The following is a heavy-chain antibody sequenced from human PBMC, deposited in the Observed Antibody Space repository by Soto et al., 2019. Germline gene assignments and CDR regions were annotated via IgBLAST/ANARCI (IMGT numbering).Heavy chain of an antibody. D-gene: IGHD1-26*01. V-gene: IGHV1-8*01. CDR3: ARAIRNQLLSDY. Sequence: QVQLVQSGAEVKQPGASVKVSCRASGYTFTNYDICWVRQATGQGLEWMGWMNPDSANTGYAQKFQGRVTMTRDTSINTAYMELNSLTSEDTAVYYCARAIRNQLLSDYWGQGTLVTVSS. CDR1: GYTFTNYD. J-gene: IGHJ4*02. CDR2: MNPDSANT.